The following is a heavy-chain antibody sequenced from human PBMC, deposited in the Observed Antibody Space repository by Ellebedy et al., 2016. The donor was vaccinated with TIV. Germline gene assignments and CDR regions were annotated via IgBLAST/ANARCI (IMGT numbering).Heavy chain of an antibody. Sequence: PGESLKISCAASGFPFSSNWMSWVRKTPGNGLEWVAYIKQDGSEKYYVDSVKGRFTISRDNAKNSLYLQMNSLRAEDADVYYCARGRSFNWGQGTLVTVSS. CDR3: ARGRSFN. CDR1: GFPFSSNW. J-gene: IGHJ4*02. V-gene: IGHV3-7*03. D-gene: IGHD3-10*01. CDR2: IKQDGSEK.